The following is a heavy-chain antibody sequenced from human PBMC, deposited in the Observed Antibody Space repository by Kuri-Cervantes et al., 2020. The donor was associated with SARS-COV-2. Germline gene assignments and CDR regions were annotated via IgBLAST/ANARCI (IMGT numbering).Heavy chain of an antibody. CDR3: ARVPHRGYGGDHYGMDV. Sequence: SCKASGYTFTSYAMHWVRQAPGKGLEYVSAISSNGGSTYYANSVKGRFTISRDNSKNTLYLQMGSLRAEDMAVYYCARVPHRGYGGDHYGMDVWGQGTTVTVSS. J-gene: IGHJ6*02. D-gene: IGHD5-12*01. CDR2: ISSNGGST. V-gene: IGHV3-64*01. CDR1: GYTFTSYA.